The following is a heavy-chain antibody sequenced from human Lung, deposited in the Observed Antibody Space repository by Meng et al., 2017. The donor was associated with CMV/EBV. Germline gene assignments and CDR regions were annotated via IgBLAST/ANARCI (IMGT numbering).Heavy chain of an antibody. CDR3: ARSRAYCGSDCQPPDY. D-gene: IGHD2-21*01. J-gene: IGHJ4*02. Sequence: ASVXVSXKASGDRFTCYYIHWLRKARGQGLEWMGRIDSNSDGTKYPQKFQGRVSMTRDTSISTAYMELNRLTSDDTALYYCARSRAYCGSDCQPPDYWGQGTXVTVAS. V-gene: IGHV1-2*06. CDR2: IDSNSDGT. CDR1: GDRFTCYY.